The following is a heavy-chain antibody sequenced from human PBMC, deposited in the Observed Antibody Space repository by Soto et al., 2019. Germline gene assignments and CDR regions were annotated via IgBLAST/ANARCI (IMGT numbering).Heavy chain of an antibody. CDR2: IYYSGST. J-gene: IGHJ6*02. D-gene: IGHD3-10*01. Sequence: SETLSLTCTVSGGSISSYYWSWIRQPPGKGLEWIGYIYYSGSTYCNPSLKSRVTISVDTSKNQFSLKLNSVTAADTAVYYCAREGRGYYGSGSYYHYYYGMDVWGQGTTVTVSS. V-gene: IGHV4-59*12. CDR1: GGSISSYY. CDR3: AREGRGYYGSGSYYHYYYGMDV.